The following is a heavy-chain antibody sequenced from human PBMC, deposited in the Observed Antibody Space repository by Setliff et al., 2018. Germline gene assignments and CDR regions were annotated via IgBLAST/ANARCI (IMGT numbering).Heavy chain of an antibody. Sequence: WASVKVSCKTSGYSFTVFGISWVRQAPGQGLEWMGWFSPYYGSTNYAQKFQCRVTMTRDTSTSTVYMELSSLRSEDTAVYYCARSTSWFSTNYWGQGTPVTVSS. CDR1: GYSFTVFG. V-gene: IGHV1-18*01. J-gene: IGHJ4*02. CDR3: ARSTSWFSTNY. CDR2: FSPYYGST. D-gene: IGHD2-2*01.